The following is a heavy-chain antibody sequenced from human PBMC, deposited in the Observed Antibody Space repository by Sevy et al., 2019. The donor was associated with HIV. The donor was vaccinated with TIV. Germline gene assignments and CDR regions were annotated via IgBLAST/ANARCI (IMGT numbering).Heavy chain of an antibody. D-gene: IGHD3-10*01. CDR3: AKDVIPYYYGSGFTFDY. J-gene: IGHJ4*02. Sequence: GGSLRLSCAASGFTFSSYAMNWVRQAPGKGLEWVSAISGSGGSTYYADSVKGRFTISRDNSKNTQYLQMNSLRAEDTAVYYCAKDVIPYYYGSGFTFDYWGQGTLVTVSS. CDR2: ISGSGGST. V-gene: IGHV3-23*01. CDR1: GFTFSSYA.